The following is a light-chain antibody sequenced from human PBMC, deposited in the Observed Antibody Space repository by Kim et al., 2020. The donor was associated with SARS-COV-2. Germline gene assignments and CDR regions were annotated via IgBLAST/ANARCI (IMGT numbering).Light chain of an antibody. CDR3: QQYGSSPWT. V-gene: IGKV3-20*01. CDR2: GAS. J-gene: IGKJ1*01. CDR1: QSVSSSY. Sequence: SPGKRATLSCRASQSVSSSYLAWYQQKPGQAPRLLIYGASSRATGIPDRFSGSGSGTDFTLTISRLEPEDFAVYYCQQYGSSPWTFGQGTKVEIK.